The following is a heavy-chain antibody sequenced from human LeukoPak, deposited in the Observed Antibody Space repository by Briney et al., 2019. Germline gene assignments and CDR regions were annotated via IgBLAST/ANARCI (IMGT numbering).Heavy chain of an antibody. D-gene: IGHD6-19*01. CDR3: ARYSSGWLPTTNYYFDY. Sequence: PSETLSLTCTVSGGSFTSSSYYWGWIRQPPGKGLEWIGYIYYSGSTNYNPSLKSRVTISVDTSKNQFSLKLSSVTAADTAVYYCARYSSGWLPTTNYYFDYWGQGTLVTVSS. J-gene: IGHJ4*02. V-gene: IGHV4-61*01. CDR1: GGSFTSSSYY. CDR2: IYYSGST.